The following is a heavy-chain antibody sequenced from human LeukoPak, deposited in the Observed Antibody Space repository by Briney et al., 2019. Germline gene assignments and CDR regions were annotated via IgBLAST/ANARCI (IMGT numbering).Heavy chain of an antibody. CDR1: GFTFSSYS. Sequence: PGGSLRLSCAASGFTFSSYSMNWVRQAPGKGLEWVSSISSSSSYIYYADSVKGRFTISRDNAKNSLYLQMDSLRAEDTAVYYCGRLGELLGGHIVFDYWGQGTLVTVSS. CDR2: ISSSSSYI. J-gene: IGHJ4*02. V-gene: IGHV3-21*01. D-gene: IGHD1-26*01. CDR3: GRLGELLGGHIVFDY.